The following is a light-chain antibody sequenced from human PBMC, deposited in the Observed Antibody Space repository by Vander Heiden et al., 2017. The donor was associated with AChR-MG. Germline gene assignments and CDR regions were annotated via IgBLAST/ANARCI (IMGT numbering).Light chain of an antibody. CDR3: RQALQTPQT. V-gene: IGKV2-28*01. J-gene: IGKJ1*01. Sequence: DIVLTQSPPPPPVTPGEPASISCRSSQSLLHSNGYNYLDWYLQKPGQSPQLLIYLGSNRASGVPDRFSGSASGIDYTLKISRVEAEDVGVYYCRQALQTPQTFGQGTKVEIK. CDR1: QSLLHSNGYNY. CDR2: LGS.